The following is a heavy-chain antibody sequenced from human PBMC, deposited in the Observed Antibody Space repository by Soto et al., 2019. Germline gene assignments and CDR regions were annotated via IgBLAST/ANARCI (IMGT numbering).Heavy chain of an antibody. Sequence: SETLSLTCTVSGGSISSYYWSWIRQPPGKGLEWIGYIYYSGSTNYNPSLKSRVTISVDTSKNQFSLKLSSVTAADTAVYYCARATGTTVSYYYYYMDVWGKGTTVTVSS. CDR2: IYYSGST. CDR3: ARATGTTVSYYYYYMDV. CDR1: GGSISSYY. V-gene: IGHV4-59*01. J-gene: IGHJ6*03. D-gene: IGHD1-1*01.